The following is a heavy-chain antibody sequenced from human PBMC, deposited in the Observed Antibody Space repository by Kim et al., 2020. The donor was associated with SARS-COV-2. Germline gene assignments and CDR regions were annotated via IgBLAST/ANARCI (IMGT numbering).Heavy chain of an antibody. V-gene: IGHV1-3*04. CDR1: GYSFTTYD. CDR2: ISTATGNT. D-gene: IGHD3-10*01. Sequence: ASVKVSCKTSGYSFTTYDVHWMRQAPGQRLEWMGWISTATGNTVSSENFQGRVTITRDKSASAAYMEVSSLKSEDTAVYFCTRGPKDYWGQGNLVTVSS. CDR3: TRGPKDY. J-gene: IGHJ4*02.